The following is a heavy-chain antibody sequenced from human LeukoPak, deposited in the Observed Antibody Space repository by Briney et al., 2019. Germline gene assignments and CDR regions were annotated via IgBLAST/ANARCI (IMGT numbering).Heavy chain of an antibody. CDR2: INPDGGNT. D-gene: IGHD2-2*01. CDR1: GYTFTNSY. CDR3: ARDPLYCSSTSCYDAFDI. Sequence: ASVKVSCKASGYTFTNSYIHWVRQAPGQVLEWMGLINPDGGNTNYAQNFQGRVTLTRDTSISTAYMELSRLRSDDTAVYYCARDPLYCSSTSCYDAFDIWGQGTMVTVSS. V-gene: IGHV1-46*01. J-gene: IGHJ3*02.